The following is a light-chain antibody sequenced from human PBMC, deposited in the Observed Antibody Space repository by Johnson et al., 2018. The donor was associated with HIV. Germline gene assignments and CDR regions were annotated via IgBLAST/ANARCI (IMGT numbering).Light chain of an antibody. Sequence: VLTQPPSVSAAPGQKVTISCSGNTSNFDNNYVSWYLQLPETAPKLLIYENNKLPWGIPDRFSGSKSGPSATLGITGVHTGDEADYYCAAWDSGLSARYVVGPGT. CDR1: TSNFDNNY. V-gene: IGLV1-51*02. J-gene: IGLJ1*01. CDR2: ENN. CDR3: AAWDSGLSARYV.